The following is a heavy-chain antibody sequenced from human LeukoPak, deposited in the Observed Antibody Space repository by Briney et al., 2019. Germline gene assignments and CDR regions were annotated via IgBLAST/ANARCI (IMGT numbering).Heavy chain of an antibody. CDR2: ISSSGSTI. CDR3: ARDNRVSFGCYFDY. CDR1: GFTFSDYY. J-gene: IGHJ4*02. V-gene: IGHV3-11*04. Sequence: GGSLRLSCAASGFTFSDYYMGWIRQAPGKGLEWVSYISSSGSTIYYADSVKGRFTISRDNAKNSLYLQMNSLRAEDTAVYYCARDNRVSFGCYFDYWGQGTLVTVSS. D-gene: IGHD3-16*01.